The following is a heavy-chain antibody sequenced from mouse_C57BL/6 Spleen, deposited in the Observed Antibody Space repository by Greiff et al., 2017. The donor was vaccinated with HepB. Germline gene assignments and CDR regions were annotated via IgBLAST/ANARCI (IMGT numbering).Heavy chain of an antibody. D-gene: IGHD3-3*01. J-gene: IGHJ1*03. V-gene: IGHV2-5*01. CDR2: IWRGGST. Sequence: QVQLKESGPGLVQPSQSLSITCTVSGFSLTSYGVHWVRQSPGKGLEWLGVIWRGGSTDYNAAFMSRLSITKDNSKSQVFFKMNSLQADDTAIYYCAKKGPGGSWYFDVWGTGTTVTVSS. CDR3: AKKGPGGSWYFDV. CDR1: GFSLTSYG.